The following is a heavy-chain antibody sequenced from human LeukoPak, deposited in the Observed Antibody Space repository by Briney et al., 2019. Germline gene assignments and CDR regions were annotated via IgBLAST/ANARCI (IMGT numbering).Heavy chain of an antibody. J-gene: IGHJ4*02. CDR3: ARSAALVVPAAKEPEEYIAVAGQYFDY. Sequence: GASVKVSCKASGYTFTSYYMHWVRQAPGQGLEWMGIINPSGGSTSYAQKFQGRVTMTRDTSTSTVYMELSSLRSEDTAVYYCARSAALVVPAAKEPEEYIAVAGQYFDYWGQGTLVTVSS. CDR1: GYTFTSYY. CDR2: INPSGGST. D-gene: IGHD6-19*01. V-gene: IGHV1-46*01.